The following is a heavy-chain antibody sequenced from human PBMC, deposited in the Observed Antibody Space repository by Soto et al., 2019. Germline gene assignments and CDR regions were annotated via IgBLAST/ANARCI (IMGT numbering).Heavy chain of an antibody. V-gene: IGHV1-8*01. D-gene: IGHD3-10*01. J-gene: IGHJ6*02. CDR3: ARLVGSGSYPYFYYYGMDV. Sequence: QVQLVQSGAEVKKPGASVKVSCKASGYTFTRFEINWVRQATGQGLEWMGWMNPNSGNTGYAQKFQGRVTMTRNTSISTAYMELSSLRSEDTAVYYCARLVGSGSYPYFYYYGMDVWGQGTTVTVSS. CDR1: GYTFTRFE. CDR2: MNPNSGNT.